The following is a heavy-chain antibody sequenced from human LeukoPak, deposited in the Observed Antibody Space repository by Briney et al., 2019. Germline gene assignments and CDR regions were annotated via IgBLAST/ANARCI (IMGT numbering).Heavy chain of an antibody. Sequence: SETLSLTCTVSGGSISSGGYYWSWIRQHPGKGLEWIGYIYYSGSTYYNPSLKSRVTISVDTSKNQFSLKLSSVTAADTAVYCCARAYYDFWSGQLYYFDYWGQGTLVTVSS. CDR1: GGSISSGGYY. CDR2: IYYSGST. D-gene: IGHD3-3*01. J-gene: IGHJ4*02. V-gene: IGHV4-39*01. CDR3: ARAYYDFWSGQLYYFDY.